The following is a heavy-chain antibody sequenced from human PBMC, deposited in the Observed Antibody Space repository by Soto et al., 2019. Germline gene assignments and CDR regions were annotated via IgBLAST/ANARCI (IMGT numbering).Heavy chain of an antibody. D-gene: IGHD3-3*01. CDR2: ISSSSSTI. Sequence: PGGSLSLSWAASGFTFSSDSMNWVRQAPGKGLEWVSYISSSSSTIYYADSVKGRFTISRDNAKNSLYLQMNSLRAEDTAVYYCVRDRELGGFWSPFDPRGQRTFVTGSS. CDR3: VRDRELGGFWSPFDP. V-gene: IGHV3-48*01. CDR1: GFTFSSDS. J-gene: IGHJ5*02.